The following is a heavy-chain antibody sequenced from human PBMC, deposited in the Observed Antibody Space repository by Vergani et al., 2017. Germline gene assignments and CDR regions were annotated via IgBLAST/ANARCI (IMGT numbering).Heavy chain of an antibody. V-gene: IGHV2-5*02. J-gene: IGHJ5*02. Sequence: QITLKESGPTLVKPTQTLTLTCTFSGFSLSTSGVGVGWIRQPPGKALEWLALIYWDDDKRYSPSLKSRLTITKDTSKNQVVLTMTNMDPVDTATYYCGHSPSSSFWDPSTNWFDPWGQGTLVTVSS. CDR3: GHSPSSSFWDPSTNWFDP. CDR1: GFSLSTSGVG. D-gene: IGHD6-6*01. CDR2: IYWDDDK.